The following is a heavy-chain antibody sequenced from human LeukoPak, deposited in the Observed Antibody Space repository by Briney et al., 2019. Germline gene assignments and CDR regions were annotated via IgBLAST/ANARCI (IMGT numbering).Heavy chain of an antibody. CDR2: INDSGST. V-gene: IGHV4-34*01. J-gene: IGHJ4*02. CDR3: ARWYYSGWAFDY. D-gene: IGHD6-19*01. CDR1: GGSFSGHY. Sequence: SETLSLTCAVYGGSFSGHYWSWIRQPPGKGLEWIGEINDSGSTNYKPSLKSRVTILVDTSKNQFSLKLSSVTAADTAVYYCARWYYSGWAFDYWGQGTLVTVSS.